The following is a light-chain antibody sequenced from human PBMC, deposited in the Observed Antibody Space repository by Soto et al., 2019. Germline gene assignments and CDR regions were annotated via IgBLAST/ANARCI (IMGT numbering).Light chain of an antibody. Sequence: DIVMPQSPDSLAVSLGERATITCKSRQSVLFTSNNKNYLGWFQQKPRQPPKVLLSWASTRESGVPERFSGSGSGTDFTLTISSLQAEDVAVYYCQQYYTSPLTFGGGTKVDIK. V-gene: IGKV4-1*01. CDR3: QQYYTSPLT. CDR1: QSVLFTSNNKNY. J-gene: IGKJ4*01. CDR2: WAS.